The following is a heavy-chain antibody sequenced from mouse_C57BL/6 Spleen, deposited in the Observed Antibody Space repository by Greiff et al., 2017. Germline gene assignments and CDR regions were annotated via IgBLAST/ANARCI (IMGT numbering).Heavy chain of an antibody. V-gene: IGHV1-61*01. D-gene: IGHD1-1*01. J-gene: IGHJ4*01. CDR2: IDPSDSET. CDR1: GYTFTSYW. CDR3: ASYGGITTVVGYYAMDY. Sequence: QVQLQQPGAELVRPGSSVKLSCKASGYTFTSYWMDWVKQRPGQGLEWIGNIDPSDSETPYNQKFKDKATLTVDKSSSTAYMQLRSLTSEYSAVYYCASYGGITTVVGYYAMDYWGQGTSVTVSS.